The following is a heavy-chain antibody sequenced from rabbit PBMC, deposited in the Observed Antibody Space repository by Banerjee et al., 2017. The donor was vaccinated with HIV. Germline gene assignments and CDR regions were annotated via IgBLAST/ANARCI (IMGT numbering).Heavy chain of an antibody. CDR3: ARDLAGVIGWNFNL. Sequence: QEQLEESGGDLVKPEGSLTLTCTASGLDFSSSYWICWVRQAPGKGLEWIACIYAGNNAYASWAKGRFTISKTSSTTVTLQMTSLTAADTATYLCARDLAGVIGWNFNLWGQGTLVTVS. CDR1: GLDFSSSYW. J-gene: IGHJ4*01. V-gene: IGHV1S45*01. CDR2: IYAGNNA. D-gene: IGHD4-1*01.